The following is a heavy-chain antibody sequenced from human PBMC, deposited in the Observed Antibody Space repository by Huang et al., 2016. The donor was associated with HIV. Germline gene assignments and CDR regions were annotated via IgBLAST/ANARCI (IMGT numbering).Heavy chain of an antibody. CDR3: AAHGRIVGIPAAPLRFDP. D-gene: IGHD6-13*01. J-gene: IGHJ5*02. Sequence: QLQLQESGPGLVKPSETLSLTCTVSGGSISSSSYYWGWLRQPPGKGLEWIGSIEHSGTTYYNPSLKGLVTISVDTSRTRFSLMLSSVTAAETAVYYCAAHGRIVGIPAAPLRFDPWGQGTLVTVSS. V-gene: IGHV4-39*01. CDR2: IEHSGTT. CDR1: GGSISSSSYY.